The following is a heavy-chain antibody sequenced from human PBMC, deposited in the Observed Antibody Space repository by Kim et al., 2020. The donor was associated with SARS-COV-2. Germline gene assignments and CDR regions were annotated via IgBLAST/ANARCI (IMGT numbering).Heavy chain of an antibody. V-gene: IGHV5-10-1*01. CDR3: ARSGHYYGSGSYYRNYYYGMDV. J-gene: IGHJ6*02. D-gene: IGHD3-10*01. Sequence: GASLQISCKGSGYSFTSYWISWVRQMPGKGLEWMGRIDPSDSYTNYSPSFQGHVTISADKSISTAYLQWSSLKASDTAMYYCARSGHYYGSGSYYRNYYYGMDVWGQGTTVTVSS. CDR1: GYSFTSYW. CDR2: IDPSDSYT.